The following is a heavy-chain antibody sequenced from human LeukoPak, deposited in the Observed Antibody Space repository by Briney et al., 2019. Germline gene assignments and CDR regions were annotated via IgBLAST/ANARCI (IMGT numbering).Heavy chain of an antibody. J-gene: IGHJ4*02. V-gene: IGHV4-39*01. CDR3: ARISTVGASRDY. CDR2: IYYSGST. D-gene: IGHD1-26*01. Sequence: SETLSLTCTVSGGSISSSSYYWGWIRQPPGKGLEWIGSIYYSGSTYYNPSLKSRVTISVDTSKNQFSLKLSSVTAADTAVYYCARISTVGASRDYWGQGTLVTVSS. CDR1: GGSISSSSYY.